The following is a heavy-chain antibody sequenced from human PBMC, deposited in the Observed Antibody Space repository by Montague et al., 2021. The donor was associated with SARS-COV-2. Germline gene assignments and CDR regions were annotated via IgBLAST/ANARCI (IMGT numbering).Heavy chain of an antibody. D-gene: IGHD3-3*01. J-gene: IGHJ4*02. CDR3: AREAEIFGVVISPLFY. CDR2: IWYDGSNK. Sequence: SLRLSCGASGSTFSSYGLHWVRQAPGKGLEWVAVIWYDGSNKYYSDSVKGRFTISRDNSKNTLYLQMNSLRAEDTAVYYCAREAEIFGVVISPLFYWGQGTLVTVSS. V-gene: IGHV3-33*01. CDR1: GSTFSSYG.